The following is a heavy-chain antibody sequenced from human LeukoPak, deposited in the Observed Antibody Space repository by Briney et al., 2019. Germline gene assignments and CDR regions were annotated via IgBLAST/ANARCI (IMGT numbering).Heavy chain of an antibody. D-gene: IGHD3-22*01. CDR1: GGSIRSSY. V-gene: IGHV4-4*07. CDR3: ATDDYDSAVYSY. J-gene: IGHJ4*02. Sequence: SETLSLTCTVSGGSIRSSYWSWFRQPAGKGLEWIGRIYTSGSTNYNPSLRSRVTMSLDTSKNHFSLNLRSVTAADTAVYFCATDDYDSAVYSYWGQGTLVTVSS. CDR2: IYTSGST.